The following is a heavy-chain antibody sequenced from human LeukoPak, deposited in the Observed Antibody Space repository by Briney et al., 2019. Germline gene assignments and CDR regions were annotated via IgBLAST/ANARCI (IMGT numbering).Heavy chain of an antibody. D-gene: IGHD3-10*01. Sequence: GGSLRLSCAASGFTFSSYSMNWVRQAPGKGLEWVSSISTSSSYTNYADSVKGRFTISRDNGKKSLYLQMNSLRAEDTAVYYCTRSDGYGLVGIWGQGTMVTVSS. CDR1: GFTFSSYS. CDR3: TRSDGYGLVGI. CDR2: ISTSSSYT. J-gene: IGHJ3*01. V-gene: IGHV3-21*04.